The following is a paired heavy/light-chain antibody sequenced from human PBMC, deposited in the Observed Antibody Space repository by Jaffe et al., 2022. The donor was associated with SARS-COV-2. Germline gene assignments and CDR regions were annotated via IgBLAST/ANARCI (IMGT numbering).Light chain of an antibody. Sequence: QSTLTQPPSASGTPGQRVTISCSGSSSDIGSSPVSWYQQVPGTAPKLIIYSSNRRPSGVPDRFSGSKSGTSASLAISGVQSEDEADYFCVSRHDSLSFPVFGGGTKLTVL. CDR1: SSDIGSSP. V-gene: IGLV1-44*01. CDR3: VSRHDSLSFPV. J-gene: IGLJ3*02. CDR2: SSN.
Heavy chain of an antibody. D-gene: IGHD4-17*01. J-gene: IGHJ4*02. Sequence: QVQLVQSGAEAKKPGASVKVSCTASGYTFTGNFIHWVWQAPGQGLEWVGRINPNTGGTNYAQKFQDRVTMTRDTSLTTAYMELNSLTSDDTGVYYCARWDGGGRPMFFDLWGQGTLVTVSS. CDR3: ARWDGGGRPMFFDL. CDR2: INPNTGGT. CDR1: GYTFTGNF. V-gene: IGHV1-2*05.